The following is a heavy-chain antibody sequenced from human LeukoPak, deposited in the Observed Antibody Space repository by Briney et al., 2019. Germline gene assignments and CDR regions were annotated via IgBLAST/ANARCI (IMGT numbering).Heavy chain of an antibody. CDR2: ISYSGTT. Sequence: SETLSLTCTVSGGSINSYYWSWIRQPPGKGLEWIGYISYSGTTNYSPSLKSRVTISVDTSKNQFSLKLTSVTTADTAVYYCARGRDAAFDIWGQGTMVTVSS. CDR3: ARGRDAAFDI. V-gene: IGHV4-59*01. J-gene: IGHJ3*02. CDR1: GGSINSYY. D-gene: IGHD2-15*01.